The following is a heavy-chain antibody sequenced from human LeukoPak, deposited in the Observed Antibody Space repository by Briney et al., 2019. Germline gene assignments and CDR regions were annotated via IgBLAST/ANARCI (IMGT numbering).Heavy chain of an antibody. CDR3: ARHGDYGDYFDY. CDR2: IYYSGST. Sequence: SETLSLTCTVSGGSTSSYYWSWIRQPPGKGLEWIGYIYYSGSTSYNPSLKSRVTISVDTSKNQFSLNLGSVTAADTAVYYCARHGDYGDYFDYWGQGTLGTVSS. D-gene: IGHD4-17*01. J-gene: IGHJ4*02. V-gene: IGHV4-59*08. CDR1: GGSTSSYY.